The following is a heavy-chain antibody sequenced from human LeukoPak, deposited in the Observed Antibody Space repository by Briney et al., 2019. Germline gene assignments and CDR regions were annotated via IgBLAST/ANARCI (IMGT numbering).Heavy chain of an antibody. Sequence: GGSLRLSCAASGFTFSNFAIHWVRQAPGKGLEWVAIISDDGRSKYYADSVKGRFTISRDNSKNTLYLQMNSLRAEDTAVYYCAKGTSSGWSIDYWGQGTLVTVSS. D-gene: IGHD6-19*01. J-gene: IGHJ4*02. CDR1: GFTFSNFA. CDR2: ISDDGRSK. CDR3: AKGTSSGWSIDY. V-gene: IGHV3-30*18.